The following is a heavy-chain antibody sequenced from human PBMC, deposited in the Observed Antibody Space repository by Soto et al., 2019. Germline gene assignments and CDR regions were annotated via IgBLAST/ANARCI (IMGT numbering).Heavy chain of an antibody. D-gene: IGHD6-6*01. CDR1: GGSFSAYL. Sequence: QVQLQQWGAGLLKPSETLSLTCAVYGGSFSAYLWGWIRQPPGKGLEWIGEINHTGVTKYNPSLKSRVTISLDSSKNQLSLTLTFVTAADTAVYYCARVSSLGTVNSWGQGTLVTVSS. CDR3: ARVSSLGTVNS. CDR2: INHTGVT. J-gene: IGHJ4*02. V-gene: IGHV4-34*01.